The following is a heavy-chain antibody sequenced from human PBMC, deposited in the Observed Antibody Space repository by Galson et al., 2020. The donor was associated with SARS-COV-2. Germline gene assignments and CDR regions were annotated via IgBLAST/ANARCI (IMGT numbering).Heavy chain of an antibody. CDR2: IYYSGST. D-gene: IGHD6-13*01. CDR1: GGSISSYY. V-gene: IGHV4-59*08. Sequence: ETSETLSLTCTVSGGSISSYYWSWIRQPPGKGLEWIGCIYYSGSTNYNPSLKSRVTISVDTSKNQFSLKLSSVTAADTAVYYCARHMHITAAGISKTYFYYGMDVWGQGTTVTVSS. J-gene: IGHJ6*02. CDR3: ARHMHITAAGISKTYFYYGMDV.